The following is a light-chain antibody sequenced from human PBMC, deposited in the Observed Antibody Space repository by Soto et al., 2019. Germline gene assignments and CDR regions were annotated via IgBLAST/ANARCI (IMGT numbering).Light chain of an antibody. J-gene: IGLJ1*01. CDR1: SSNIGAGYD. V-gene: IGLV1-40*01. CDR3: QSYDNSLSGSEV. CDR2: GDF. Sequence: QSVLTQPPSVSGAPGQRVTISCTGSSSNIGAGYDVHWYQQFPGTAPKLLIYGDFNRPSGVPDRFSGSKSGTSASLAITGLQAEDEADYYCQSYDNSLSGSEVFGTGTKLTVL.